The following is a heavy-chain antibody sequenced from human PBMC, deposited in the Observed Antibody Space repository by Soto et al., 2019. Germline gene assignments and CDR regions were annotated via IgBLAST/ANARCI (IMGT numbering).Heavy chain of an antibody. D-gene: IGHD3-22*01. J-gene: IGHJ4*02. CDR3: ARVDYYDSSGPSVYFDY. CDR1: GYTLTSYG. V-gene: IGHV1-18*01. Sequence: ASLKVSCKASGYTLTSYGISWVRQAPGQGLEWMGCISAYNGNTNYAQKLQGRVTMTTDTSTSTAYMELRSLRSDDTAVYYCARVDYYDSSGPSVYFDYWGQGTLVTVSS. CDR2: ISAYNGNT.